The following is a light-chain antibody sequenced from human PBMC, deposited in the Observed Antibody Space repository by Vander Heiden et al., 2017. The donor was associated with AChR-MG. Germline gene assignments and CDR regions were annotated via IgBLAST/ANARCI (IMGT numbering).Light chain of an antibody. CDR1: SSNIGSNT. V-gene: IGLV1-44*01. CDR3: AAWYDSLNGYA. J-gene: IGLJ1*01. Sequence: QSVLTQPSSASGTPGQRATITCSGSSSNIGSNTVNWDQQLPGTAPKLLIYCNNQRPSGVPDRFSGSKSGTSASLAISGLQSEDEADYYCAAWYDSLNGYAFGTGTKVTVL. CDR2: CNN.